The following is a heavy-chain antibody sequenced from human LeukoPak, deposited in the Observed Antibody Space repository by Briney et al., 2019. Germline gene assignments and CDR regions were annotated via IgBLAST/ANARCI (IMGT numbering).Heavy chain of an antibody. CDR3: ARDCPYSNYTYPLYYFDY. CDR2: IWYDGSNK. CDR1: GFTFSSYG. Sequence: PGRSLRLSCAASGFTFSSYGMHWVRQAPGKGLEWVAVIWYDGSNKYYADSVKGRFTISRDNAKNSLYLQMNSLRAEDTAVYYCARDCPYSNYTYPLYYFDYWGQGTLVTVSS. D-gene: IGHD4-11*01. V-gene: IGHV3-33*01. J-gene: IGHJ4*02.